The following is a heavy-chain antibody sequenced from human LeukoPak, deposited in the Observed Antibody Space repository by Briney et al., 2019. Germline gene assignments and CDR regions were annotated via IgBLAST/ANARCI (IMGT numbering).Heavy chain of an antibody. CDR2: ISSSSSYI. J-gene: IGHJ4*02. Sequence: GGSLRLSRAASGFTFSIYSMNWVRQAPGKGLEWVSSISSSSSYIYYADSVKGRFTISRDNAKNSLYLQMNSLRAEDTAVYYCARDRSYYDSSGYYYQPGDYWGQGTLVTVSS. CDR1: GFTFSIYS. CDR3: ARDRSYYDSSGYYYQPGDY. V-gene: IGHV3-21*01. D-gene: IGHD3-22*01.